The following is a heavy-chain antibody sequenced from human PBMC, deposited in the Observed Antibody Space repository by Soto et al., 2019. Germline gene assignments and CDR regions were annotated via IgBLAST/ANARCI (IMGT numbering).Heavy chain of an antibody. V-gene: IGHV3-74*01. J-gene: IGHJ6*02. D-gene: IGHD3-10*01. Sequence: PGGSLRLSCAASGFTFSSYWMHWVRQAPGKGLEWVPRLNEAGGTTDSADSVEGQFTISRDNATNTRYLQMNSLRAEDTAVYYRASNLSGRAGVCGQGSTV. CDR3: ASNLSGRAGV. CDR2: LNEAGGTT. CDR1: GFTFSSYW.